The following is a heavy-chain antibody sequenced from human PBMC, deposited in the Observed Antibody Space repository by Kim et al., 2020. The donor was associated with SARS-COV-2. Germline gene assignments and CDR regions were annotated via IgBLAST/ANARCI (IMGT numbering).Heavy chain of an antibody. CDR1: GFTFSSYG. CDR3: AKVGVGDIDFDY. V-gene: IGHV3-30*18. D-gene: IGHD2-15*01. Sequence: GGSLRLSCAASGFTFSSYGMHWVRQAPGKGLEWVAVISYDGSNKYYADSVKGRFTISRDNSKNTLYLQMNSLRAEDTAVYYCAKVGVGDIDFDYWGQGTLVTVSS. J-gene: IGHJ4*02. CDR2: ISYDGSNK.